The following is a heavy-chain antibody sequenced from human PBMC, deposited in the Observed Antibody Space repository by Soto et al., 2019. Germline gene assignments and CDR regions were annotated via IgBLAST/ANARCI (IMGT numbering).Heavy chain of an antibody. Sequence: QVQLVESGGGVVQPGRSLRLSCAASGFTFNNFGMHWVRQAPGKGLEWVALIWYDGSDKYYADSVKGRFTISRDNSKNTLYLQMNSLRAEDTALYYCARTFPAMDVWGQGTTVTVSS. V-gene: IGHV3-33*01. CDR3: ARTFPAMDV. CDR1: GFTFNNFG. CDR2: IWYDGSDK. J-gene: IGHJ6*02.